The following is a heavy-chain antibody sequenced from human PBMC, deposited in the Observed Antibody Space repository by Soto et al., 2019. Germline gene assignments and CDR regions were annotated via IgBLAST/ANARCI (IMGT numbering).Heavy chain of an antibody. CDR2: IYNSGST. V-gene: IGHV4-39*01. J-gene: IGHJ4*02. CDR3: ARRGRIMGRIFGFDY. Sequence: QLQMQESGPGLVKPSETLSLTCTVSGDSLSSTSYYWGWIRQPPGKGLEWIGSIYNSGSTYYNPSLKSRVTIFVDTSKNQFSLKLTSVTAADTAVYYCARRGRIMGRIFGFDYWGQGTLVTVSS. D-gene: IGHD3-3*01. CDR1: GDSLSSTSYY.